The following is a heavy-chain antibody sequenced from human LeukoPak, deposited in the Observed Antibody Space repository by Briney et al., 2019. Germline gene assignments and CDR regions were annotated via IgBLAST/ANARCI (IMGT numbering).Heavy chain of an antibody. D-gene: IGHD4-23*01. J-gene: IGHJ4*02. CDR3: GRHADYGGNSVPLDY. CDR1: GYGFTSYW. Sequence: GESLKICCKGSGYGFTSYWIGWVRQMPGKGLGWMGINYPGDSDTRYRQSFQGDVTISADKSISTSLLQWSSLKDAETVHYFWGRHADYGGNSVPLDYWGQGTMVTVSS. V-gene: IGHV5-51*01. CDR2: NYPGDSDT.